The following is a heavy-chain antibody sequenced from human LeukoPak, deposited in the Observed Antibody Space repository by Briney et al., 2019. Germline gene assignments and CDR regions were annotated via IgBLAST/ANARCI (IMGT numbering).Heavy chain of an antibody. CDR3: ARAYCSGGSCYDRY. V-gene: IGHV3-69-1*01. Sequence: GGSLRLSCAASEFTFSYYSMNWVRQAPGKGLEWVSSISSSSTINYADSVKGRFTISRDNAKNSLYLQMNSLRAEDTAVYYCARAYCSGGSCYDRYWGQGTLVTVSS. CDR1: EFTFSYYS. D-gene: IGHD2-15*01. J-gene: IGHJ4*02. CDR2: ISSSSTI.